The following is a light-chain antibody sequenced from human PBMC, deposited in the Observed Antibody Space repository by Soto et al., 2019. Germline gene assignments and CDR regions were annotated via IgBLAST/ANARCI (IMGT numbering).Light chain of an antibody. CDR3: QQTYTTPFT. J-gene: IGKJ3*01. Sequence: DIQMTQSPSSLSASVGDRVTITCRASQSINRYINWYRQKPGKAPKLLINAASRLQSGVPSRFSGSGSGTDFTLPISNLQPEDFGTYYCQQTYTTPFTFGPGTKVDIK. V-gene: IGKV1-39*01. CDR1: QSINRY. CDR2: AAS.